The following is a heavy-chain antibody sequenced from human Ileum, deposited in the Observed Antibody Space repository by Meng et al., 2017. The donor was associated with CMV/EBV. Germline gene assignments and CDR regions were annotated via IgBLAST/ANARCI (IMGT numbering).Heavy chain of an antibody. V-gene: IGHV3-48*04. CDR2: ISGSYSAM. J-gene: IGHJ4*02. CDR3: ASNSPETEYNWNDEGFFDY. Sequence: GGSLRPSCAALGFSSSTHGMNWVRQTPGKGLGWVSYISGSYSAMHYADSVKGRFTISRDSAKNSLYLQMNSLGAEDTALYYCASNSPETEYNWNDEGFFDYWGQGNLVTFSS. CDR1: GFSSSTHG. D-gene: IGHD1-1*01.